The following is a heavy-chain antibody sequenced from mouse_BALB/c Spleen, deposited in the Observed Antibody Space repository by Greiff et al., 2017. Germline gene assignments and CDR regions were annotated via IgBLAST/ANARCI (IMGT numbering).Heavy chain of an antibody. D-gene: IGHD1-2*01. V-gene: IGHV1-7*01. J-gene: IGHJ4*01. CDR3: ARPSTATDAMDY. Sequence: QVQLQQSGAELAKPGASVKMSCKASGYTFTSYWMHWVKQRPGQGLEWIGYINPSTGYTEYNQKFKDKATLTADKSSSTAYMQLSSLTSEDSAVYYCARPSTATDAMDYWGQGTSVTVSS. CDR1: GYTFTSYW. CDR2: INPSTGYT.